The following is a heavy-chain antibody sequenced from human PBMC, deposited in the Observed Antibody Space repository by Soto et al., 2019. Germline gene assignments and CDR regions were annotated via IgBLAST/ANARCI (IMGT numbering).Heavy chain of an antibody. CDR3: ARGDIVLVPASEGNWFDP. Sequence: ASVKVSCKASAYSFTTYHIHWVRQAPGQGLEWMGLINPDAGATNYAQRFQGRLRLTRDTSTSTVYMELRSLRFDDTAVDFCARGDIVLVPASEGNWFDPWGQGTLVTVSS. D-gene: IGHD2-2*01. CDR2: INPDAGAT. J-gene: IGHJ5*02. V-gene: IGHV1-46*01. CDR1: AYSFTTYH.